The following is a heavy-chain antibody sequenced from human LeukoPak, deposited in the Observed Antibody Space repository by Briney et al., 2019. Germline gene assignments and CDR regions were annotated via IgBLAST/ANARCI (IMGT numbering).Heavy chain of an antibody. Sequence: GGSLRLSCAASGSTFSTYGMHRVRQAPGKGLVWVSRIKSYASDTNYADSVKGRFTISRDNAKNTLHLQMDSLRTEDTAVYYCATRSGNYFSYWGKGTLVTVAS. V-gene: IGHV3-74*01. CDR2: IKSYASDT. D-gene: IGHD6-25*01. J-gene: IGHJ4*02. CDR1: GSTFSTYG. CDR3: ATRSGNYFSY.